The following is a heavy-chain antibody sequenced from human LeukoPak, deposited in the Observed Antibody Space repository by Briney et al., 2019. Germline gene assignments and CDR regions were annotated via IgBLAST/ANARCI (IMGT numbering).Heavy chain of an antibody. CDR2: ISSSSSFI. J-gene: IGHJ4*02. CDR3: ARDRSQYYDSSGYYHDY. V-gene: IGHV3-21*01. Sequence: PGGSLRLSCAASGFTFSSYGMHWVRQAPGKGLEWVSSISSSSSFIYYADSVKGRFTISRDNAKNSLYLQMNSLRAEDTAVYYCARDRSQYYDSSGYYHDYWGQGTLVTVSS. CDR1: GFTFSSYG. D-gene: IGHD3-22*01.